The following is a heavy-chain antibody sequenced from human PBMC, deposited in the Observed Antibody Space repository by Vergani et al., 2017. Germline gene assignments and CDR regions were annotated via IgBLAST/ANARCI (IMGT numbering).Heavy chain of an antibody. CDR2: IYTSGST. CDR1: GGSISSGSYY. Sequence: QVQLQESGPGLVKPSQTLSLTCTVSGGSISSGSYYWSWIRQPAGKGLEWIGRIYTSGSTNYNPSLKSLVTISVDTSKNQFSLKLSSVTAADTAVYYCARDSISGLIDYWGQGTLVTVSS. V-gene: IGHV4-61*02. CDR3: ARDSISGLIDY. J-gene: IGHJ4*02.